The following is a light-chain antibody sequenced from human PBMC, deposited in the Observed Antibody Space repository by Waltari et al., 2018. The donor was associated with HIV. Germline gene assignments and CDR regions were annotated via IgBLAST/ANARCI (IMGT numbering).Light chain of an antibody. Sequence: SYVLTQPPSVSVAPGAAATISCGAWNLGGKSVLWYKQQPGQAPVLVTRYNSDRPSGIPDRISGSNSGHTATLTITSVEAGDEATYYCQVWDSSNEHVVFGGGTELTVL. V-gene: IGLV3-21*04. CDR1: NLGGKS. J-gene: IGLJ3*02. CDR3: QVWDSSNEHVV. CDR2: YNS.